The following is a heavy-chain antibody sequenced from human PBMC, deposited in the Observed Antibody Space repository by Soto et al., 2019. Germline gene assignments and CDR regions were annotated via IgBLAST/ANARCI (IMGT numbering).Heavy chain of an antibody. D-gene: IGHD6-13*01. CDR3: AKEGIAAGTVPHGVYFDY. J-gene: IGHJ4*02. CDR1: GFTFSSYA. Sequence: GGSLRLSCAASGFTFSSYAMSWVRQAPGKGLEWVSAISGSGGSTYYADSVKGRFTISRDNSKNTLYLQMNSLRAEDTAVYYCAKEGIAAGTVPHGVYFDYWGQGTLVTVSS. CDR2: ISGSGGST. V-gene: IGHV3-23*01.